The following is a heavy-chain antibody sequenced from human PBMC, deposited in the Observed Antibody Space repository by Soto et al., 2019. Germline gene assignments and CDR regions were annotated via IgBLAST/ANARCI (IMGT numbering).Heavy chain of an antibody. CDR2: ISYDGSNK. D-gene: IGHD5-18*01. CDR3: AKDDSYGLDY. V-gene: IGHV3-30*18. J-gene: IGHJ4*02. CDR1: GFTFSSYG. Sequence: GGSLRLSCAASGFTFSSYGMHWVRQAPGKGLEWVAVISYDGSNKYYADSVKGRFTISRDNSKNALYLQMNSLRAEDTAVYYCAKDDSYGLDYWGQGTLATVSS.